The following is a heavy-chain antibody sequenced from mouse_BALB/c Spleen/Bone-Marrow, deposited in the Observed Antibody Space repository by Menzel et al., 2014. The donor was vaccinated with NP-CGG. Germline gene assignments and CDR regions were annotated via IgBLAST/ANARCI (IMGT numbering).Heavy chain of an antibody. V-gene: IGHV14-4*02. CDR2: IDPENGDT. CDR3: NRYDWYFDV. CDR1: GFNIKDYY. D-gene: IGHD2-14*01. Sequence: VQLKESGAELVRSGASVKLSCTASGFNIKDYYMHWVKQTPEQGLEWIGWIDPENGDTEYAPKFQGKATMTADASSNTAYLQLSSLTSEDTAVYYCNRYDWYFDVWGAGTTVTVSS. J-gene: IGHJ1*01.